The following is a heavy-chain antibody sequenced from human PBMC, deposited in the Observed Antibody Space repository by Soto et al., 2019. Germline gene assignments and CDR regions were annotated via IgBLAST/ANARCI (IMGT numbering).Heavy chain of an antibody. J-gene: IGHJ3*02. D-gene: IGHD2-2*02. V-gene: IGHV1-18*04. CDR3: ATYIVVVPAAIVDHDAFDI. Sequence: ASVKVSCKASGYTFTSYGISWVRQAPGQGLEWMGWISAYNGNTNYAQKLQGRVTMTTDTSSTAYMELRSLRSDDTAVYYCATYIVVVPAAIVDHDAFDIWGQGTMVTVSS. CDR1: GYTFTSYG. CDR2: ISAYNGNT.